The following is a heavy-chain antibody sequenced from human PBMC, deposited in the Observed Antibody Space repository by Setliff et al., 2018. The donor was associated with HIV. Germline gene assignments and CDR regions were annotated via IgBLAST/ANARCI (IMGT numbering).Heavy chain of an antibody. CDR2: VIPIFGTA. CDR1: GDTFNSYA. Sequence: EASVKVSCKASGDTFNSYAISWVRQAPGQGLEWMGGVIPIFGTANYAQKFQGRVTITADESTSTAYMELSSLRSEDTAVYYCAKGGYYDSTGYYYYYFYYLDEWGKGTTVTVSS. J-gene: IGHJ6*03. D-gene: IGHD3-22*01. V-gene: IGHV1-69*13. CDR3: AKGGYYDSTGYYYYYFYYLDE.